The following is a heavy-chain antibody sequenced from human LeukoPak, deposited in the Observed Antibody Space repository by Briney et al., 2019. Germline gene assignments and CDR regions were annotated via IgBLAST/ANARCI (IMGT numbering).Heavy chain of an antibody. CDR2: INPSGTT. V-gene: IGHV1-46*01. CDR1: GYTFTSYY. CDR3: ARAGAYRYGGGDAFDI. D-gene: IGHD5-18*01. Sequence: ASVKVSCKASGYTFTSYYLYWLRQAPGQGLEWMGVINPSGTTGYAQKFQGRVTMTRDTSTSTVYLELSSLRSEDTAVYYCARAGAYRYGGGDAFDIWGQGTMVTVSS. J-gene: IGHJ3*02.